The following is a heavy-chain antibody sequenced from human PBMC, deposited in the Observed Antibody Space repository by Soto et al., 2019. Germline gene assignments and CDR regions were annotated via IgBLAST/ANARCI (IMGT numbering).Heavy chain of an antibody. CDR2: ISQSGTA. V-gene: IGHV4-4*02. D-gene: IGHD2-15*01. Sequence: QVPLQESGPGLVKPSETLSLTCAVSGDSFSSGYWWSWVRQPPGKGLQWIGQISQSGTANYNPSLESRVTMSVDKSKKQFSLMLTSGTAADTAVYYCARHGGRFFEYWGQGILVTVSS. CDR1: GDSFSSGYW. CDR3: ARHGGRFFEY. J-gene: IGHJ4*02.